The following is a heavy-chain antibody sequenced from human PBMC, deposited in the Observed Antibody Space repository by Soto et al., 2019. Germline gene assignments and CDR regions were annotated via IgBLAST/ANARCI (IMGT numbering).Heavy chain of an antibody. J-gene: IGHJ6*02. CDR2: IDPSDSYT. V-gene: IGHV5-10-1*01. CDR1: GYSFTRYL. D-gene: IGHD3-3*01. Sequence: GESLKISCKGSGYSFTRYLISWVRQMPGKGLEWMGRIDPSDSYTNYSPSFQGHVTISADKSISTAYLQWSSLKASDTAMYYCARHRGFLEWLSKCIDVWGQGTTVTVSS. CDR3: ARHRGFLEWLSKCIDV.